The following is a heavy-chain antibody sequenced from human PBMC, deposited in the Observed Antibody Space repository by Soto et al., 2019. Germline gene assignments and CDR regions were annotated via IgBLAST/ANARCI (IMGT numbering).Heavy chain of an antibody. D-gene: IGHD2-15*01. Sequence: QVQLVESGGGVVQPGRSLRLSCAASGFTFSSYGMHWVRQAPGKGLEWVAVIWYDGSNKYYADSVKGRFTISRDNSKNTLYLQMNSLRAEDTAVYYCAREDIVVVVAATLTGDYYGMDVW. CDR3: AREDIVVVVAATLTGDYYGMDV. V-gene: IGHV3-33*01. CDR2: IWYDGSNK. CDR1: GFTFSSYG. J-gene: IGHJ6*01.